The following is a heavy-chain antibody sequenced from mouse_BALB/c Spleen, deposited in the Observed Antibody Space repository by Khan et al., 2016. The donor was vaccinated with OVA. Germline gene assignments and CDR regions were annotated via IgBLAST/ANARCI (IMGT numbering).Heavy chain of an antibody. CDR2: IWGGGGT. CDR1: GFSLSRYN. Sequence: QVQLKESGPGLVAPSQSLSITCTVSGFSLSRYNIHWVRQPPGKGLEWLGMIWGGGGTDYNSTLKSRLSIWKDNSKSQVLLIMNSLQIHDTAMYYCASAYYRYDCYYAMDYWGQGTSVTVSS. V-gene: IGHV2-6-4*01. J-gene: IGHJ4*01. CDR3: ASAYYRYDCYYAMDY. D-gene: IGHD2-14*01.